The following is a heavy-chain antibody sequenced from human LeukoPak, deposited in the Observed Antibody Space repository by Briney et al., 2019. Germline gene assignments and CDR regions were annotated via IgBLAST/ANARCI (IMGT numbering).Heavy chain of an antibody. CDR1: GFTFSSYS. CDR3: ARYRSYCSGGSCYFPDAFDI. D-gene: IGHD2-15*01. Sequence: PGGSLRLSCAASGFTFSSYSMNWVRQAPGKGLEWVSSISSSSSYIYYADSVKGRFTISRDNAKNSLYLQMSSLRAEDTAVYYCARYRSYCSGGSCYFPDAFDIWGQGTMVTVSS. CDR2: ISSSSSYI. J-gene: IGHJ3*02. V-gene: IGHV3-21*01.